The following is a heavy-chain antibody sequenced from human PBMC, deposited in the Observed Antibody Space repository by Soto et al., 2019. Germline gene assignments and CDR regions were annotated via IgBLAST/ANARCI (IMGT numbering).Heavy chain of an antibody. CDR3: ARSSTCSGGSCFLDY. D-gene: IGHD2-15*01. CDR2: IHYSGST. V-gene: IGHV4-39*01. CDR1: GVSISSSSYY. Sequence: SETLSLTCTVSGVSISSSSYYWGWIRQPPGKGLEWIGSIHYSGSTYYNPSLKSRVTISVDTSKNQFSLKLNSVTAADTAVYFCARSSTCSGGSCFLDYWGQGTLVTVSS. J-gene: IGHJ4*02.